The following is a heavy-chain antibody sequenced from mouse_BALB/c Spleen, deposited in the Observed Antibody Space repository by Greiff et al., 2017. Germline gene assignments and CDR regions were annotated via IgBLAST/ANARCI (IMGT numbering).Heavy chain of an antibody. J-gene: IGHJ3*01. Sequence: EVQVVESGGGLVQPGGSMKLSCVASGFTFSNYWMNWVRQSPEKGLEWVAEIRLKSNNYATHYAESVKGRFTISRDDSKSSVYLQMNNLRAEDTGIYYCTRGLFWFAYWGQGTLVTVSA. CDR3: TRGLFWFAY. CDR1: GFTFSNYW. V-gene: IGHV6-6*02. CDR2: IRLKSNNYAT.